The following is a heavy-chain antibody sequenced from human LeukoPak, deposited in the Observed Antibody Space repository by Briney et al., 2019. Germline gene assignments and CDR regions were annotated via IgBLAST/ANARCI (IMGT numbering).Heavy chain of an antibody. Sequence: VASVKVSCKASGYTFTGYYMHLVRQAPGQGLEWMGRINPNSGGTNYAQKFQGRVTMTRDTSISTAYMELSRLRSDDTAVYYCARAPQGLDPEPFDYWGQGTLVTVSS. CDR3: ARAPQGLDPEPFDY. V-gene: IGHV1-2*06. CDR1: GYTFTGYY. J-gene: IGHJ4*02. D-gene: IGHD3/OR15-3a*01. CDR2: INPNSGGT.